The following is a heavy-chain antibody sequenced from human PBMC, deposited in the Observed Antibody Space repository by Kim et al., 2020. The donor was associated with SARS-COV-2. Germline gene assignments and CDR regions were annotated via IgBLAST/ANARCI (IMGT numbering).Heavy chain of an antibody. V-gene: IGHV4-39*01. Sequence: TPSLKSRVTISADTSKNEVSLSLTSVTAAETAVYYCDRNYYPYFYLDVWGKGTSVTVSS. D-gene: IGHD1-26*01. J-gene: IGHJ6*03. CDR3: DRNYYPYFYLDV.